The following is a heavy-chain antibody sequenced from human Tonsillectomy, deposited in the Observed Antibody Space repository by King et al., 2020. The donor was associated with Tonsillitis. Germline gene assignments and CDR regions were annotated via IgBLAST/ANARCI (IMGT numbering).Heavy chain of an antibody. CDR3: AREISLADAFDI. CDR1: EGSISSYY. D-gene: IGHD1-1*01. Sequence: QLQESGPGLVKPSETLSLTCTVSEGSISSYYWSWIWQPPGKGLEWIGYSYYSGSTNYNPSLKSRVTMSVDTSKSQFSLKLSSVTAADTAVYYCAREISLADAFDIWGQGTMVTVSS. CDR2: SYYSGST. J-gene: IGHJ3*02. V-gene: IGHV4-59*01.